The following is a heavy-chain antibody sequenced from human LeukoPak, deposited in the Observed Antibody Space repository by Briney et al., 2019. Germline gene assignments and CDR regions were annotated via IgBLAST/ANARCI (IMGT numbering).Heavy chain of an antibody. CDR2: IIPIFGTA. J-gene: IGHJ4*02. CDR1: GGTFSSYA. D-gene: IGHD6-19*01. V-gene: IGHV1-69*06. Sequence: EASVKVSCKASGGTFSSYAISWVRQAPGQGLEWMGGIIPIFGTANYAQKFQGRVTITADKSTSTAYMELSSLRSEDTAVYYCARGQQWLEAFDYWGLGTLVTVSS. CDR3: ARGQQWLEAFDY.